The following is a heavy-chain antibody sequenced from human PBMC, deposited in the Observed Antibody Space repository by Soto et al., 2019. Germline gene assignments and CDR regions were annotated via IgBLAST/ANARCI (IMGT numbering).Heavy chain of an antibody. CDR2: IKQDGSEK. CDR1: GFTFSSYW. Sequence: GGSLRLSCAASGFTFSSYWMSWVRQAPGKGLEWVANIKQDGSEKNYVDSVKGRFTISRDNAKDSLYLQMNSLRAEDTAVYYCAREYEQWLRVHAFDIWGQGTMVTVSS. CDR3: AREYEQWLRVHAFDI. D-gene: IGHD6-19*01. J-gene: IGHJ3*02. V-gene: IGHV3-7*01.